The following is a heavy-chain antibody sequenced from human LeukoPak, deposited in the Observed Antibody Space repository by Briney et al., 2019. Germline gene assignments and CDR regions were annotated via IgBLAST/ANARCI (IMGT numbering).Heavy chain of an antibody. V-gene: IGHV3-21*01. CDR3: ARDQGGERCFDP. Sequence: PGGSLRLSCAASGFTFGSYAMNWVRQAPGKGLEWVSSISSGSSFIYYADSVKGRFTISRDNAKNSLYLQMNSLRAEDTAIYYCARDQGGERCFDPWGQGTLVTVSS. CDR1: GFTFGSYA. CDR2: ISSGSSFI. J-gene: IGHJ5*02. D-gene: IGHD3-16*01.